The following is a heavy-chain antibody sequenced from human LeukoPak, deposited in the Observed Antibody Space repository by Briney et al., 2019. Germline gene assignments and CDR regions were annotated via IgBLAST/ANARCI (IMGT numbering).Heavy chain of an antibody. V-gene: IGHV5-51*01. Sequence: GESLKISCKGSGYSFTSYWIGWVRQMPGKGLEWMGIIYPGDSDTRYSPSFQGQVTISVDKSISTAYLQWSSLKASDTAMYYCARHYDFLTGYYRIDSWGRGTLVTVSS. D-gene: IGHD3-9*01. J-gene: IGHJ4*02. CDR2: IYPGDSDT. CDR1: GYSFTSYW. CDR3: ARHYDFLTGYYRIDS.